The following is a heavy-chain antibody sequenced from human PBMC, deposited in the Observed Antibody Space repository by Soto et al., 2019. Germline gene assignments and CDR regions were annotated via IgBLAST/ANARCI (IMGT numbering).Heavy chain of an antibody. CDR2: ISYHGSDK. J-gene: IGHJ4*02. D-gene: IGHD3-22*01. CDR3: ARSRYYYDTIDYLDY. CDR1: GFTFSSDA. Sequence: QVQLVESGGGVVQPGRSLRLSCAASGFTFSSDAMHWVRQAPGKGLEWVAVISYHGSDKYYADSVKGRFTISRDNSKNTLYLQMNSLRAEDTALYYCARSRYYYDTIDYLDYWGQGTLVTVSS. V-gene: IGHV3-30-3*01.